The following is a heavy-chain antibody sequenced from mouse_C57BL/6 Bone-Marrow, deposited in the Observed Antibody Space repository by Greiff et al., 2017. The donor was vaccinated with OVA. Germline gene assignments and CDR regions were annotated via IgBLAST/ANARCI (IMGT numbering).Heavy chain of an antibody. V-gene: IGHV1-50*01. Sequence: VQLQQPGAELVKPGASVKLSCKASGYTFTSYWMQWVKQGPGQGLEWIGEIDPSDSYTNYNQKFKGKATLTVDTSSSTAYMQLSSLTSEDSAVYYCARYGISYGSSHWYFDVWGTGTTVTVSS. CDR1: GYTFTSYW. J-gene: IGHJ1*03. CDR2: IDPSDSYT. D-gene: IGHD1-1*01. CDR3: ARYGISYGSSHWYFDV.